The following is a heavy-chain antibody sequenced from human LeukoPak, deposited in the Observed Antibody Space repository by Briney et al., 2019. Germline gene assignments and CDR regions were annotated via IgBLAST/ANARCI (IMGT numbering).Heavy chain of an antibody. CDR3: ARSAYDYGYVYFDH. CDR2: IDPNSDNI. Sequence: ASVKVSCKASGYTFTGCFIHYVRQAPGQGLEWMGWIDPNSDNIRYSETFKDRVTMTRDTSTNTAYMELSWLRSVDTAVYYCARSAYDYGYVYFDHWGQGTLVIVSS. CDR1: GYTFTGCF. D-gene: IGHD3-16*01. V-gene: IGHV1-2*02. J-gene: IGHJ4*02.